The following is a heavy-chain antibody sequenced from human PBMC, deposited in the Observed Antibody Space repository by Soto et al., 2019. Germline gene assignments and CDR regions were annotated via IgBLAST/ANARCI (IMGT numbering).Heavy chain of an antibody. CDR2: IYHRGST. V-gene: IGHV4-4*02. CDR1: GGSISSSNW. D-gene: IGHD3-22*01. Sequence: QVQLQESGPGLVKPSGTLSLTCAVSGGSISSSNWWSWVRQPPGKGLEWIGEIYHRGSTNYNPSLKSRVTIAGDKSKNQSSLKLRSVTAADTAVYYCARDSKVGDSSGYYSPFYYYGMDVWGQGTTVTVSS. CDR3: ARDSKVGDSSGYYSPFYYYGMDV. J-gene: IGHJ6*02.